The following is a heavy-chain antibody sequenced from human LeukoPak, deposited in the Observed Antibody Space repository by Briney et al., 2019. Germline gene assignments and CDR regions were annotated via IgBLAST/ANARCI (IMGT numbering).Heavy chain of an antibody. CDR2: INSDGSST. J-gene: IGHJ6*02. D-gene: IGHD3-10*01. Sequence: GGSLRLSCAASGFTFSSYWMHWVRQAPGKGLVWVSRINSDGSSTSYADSVKGRFTISRDNAKNTLYLQMNSLRAEDTAVYYCARDVLLWFGGYGMDVWGQGTTVTVSS. CDR3: ARDVLLWFGGYGMDV. V-gene: IGHV3-74*01. CDR1: GFTFSSYW.